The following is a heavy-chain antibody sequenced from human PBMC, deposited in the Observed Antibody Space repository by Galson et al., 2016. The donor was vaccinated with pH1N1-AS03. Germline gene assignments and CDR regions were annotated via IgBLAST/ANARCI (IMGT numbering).Heavy chain of an antibody. J-gene: IGHJ4*02. Sequence: CAISGDSVSGSRGVAWYWIRQSPSRGLEWLGRTFYWYKWSNDSAESVKSRVTIDPDTSNNQFSLHLNSVTPEDTSIYFCARGQNSGFDYWGQGPPVTVSS. V-gene: IGHV6-1*01. CDR2: TFYWYKWSN. CDR3: ARGQNSGFDY. CDR1: GDSVSGSRGVA. D-gene: IGHD3-10*01.